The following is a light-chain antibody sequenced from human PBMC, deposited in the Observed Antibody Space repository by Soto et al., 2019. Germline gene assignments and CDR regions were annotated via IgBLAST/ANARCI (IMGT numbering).Light chain of an antibody. CDR2: GAS. V-gene: IGKV3-20*01. CDR3: QQYGSSPSAYT. J-gene: IGKJ2*01. CDR1: QSVSSSY. Sequence: EIVLTQSPGTLSLSPGERATLSCRASQSVSSSYLAWYQQKPGQAPRLLIYGASSRATGIPDRVSGSGSGTDFTLTISRLEPEDFAVYYCQQYGSSPSAYTFGQGTKLEIK.